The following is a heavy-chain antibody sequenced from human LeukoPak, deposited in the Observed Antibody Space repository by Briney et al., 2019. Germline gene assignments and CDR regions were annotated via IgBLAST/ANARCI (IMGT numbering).Heavy chain of an antibody. CDR3: ARGFYFGDLGAYYFGY. Sequence: GGSLRLSCAASGFTFSSYGMHWVRQAPGKGLDWVAVIWYDGNNKYYADSVKGRFTISRDNSKNTLYLQMNSLIGEDTAVYYCARGFYFGDLGAYYFGYWGQGTLVTVSS. CDR2: IWYDGNNK. D-gene: IGHD3-10*01. V-gene: IGHV3-33*01. J-gene: IGHJ4*02. CDR1: GFTFSSYG.